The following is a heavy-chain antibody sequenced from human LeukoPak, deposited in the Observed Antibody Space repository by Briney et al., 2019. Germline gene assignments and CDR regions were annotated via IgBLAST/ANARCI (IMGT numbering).Heavy chain of an antibody. D-gene: IGHD6-19*01. CDR3: ARDSSSGWYREDYYGMDV. CDR2: IIPIFGTA. J-gene: IGHJ6*02. CDR1: GGTFSSYA. Sequence: SVKVSCKASGGTFSSYAISWVRQAPGQGLEWMGGIIPIFGTANYAQKFQGRVTITADESTSTAYMELSSLRSEDTAVYYCARDSSSGWYREDYYGMDVWGQGTTVTVSS. V-gene: IGHV1-69*13.